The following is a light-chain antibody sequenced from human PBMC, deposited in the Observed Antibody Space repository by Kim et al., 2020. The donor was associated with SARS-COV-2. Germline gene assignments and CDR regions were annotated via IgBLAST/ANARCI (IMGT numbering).Light chain of an antibody. CDR2: GAS. CDR3: QQYSSSPYT. J-gene: IGKJ2*01. Sequence: LSPGERVTLSCRASGTVGTSFLAWYQQKPGQAPRLLISGASSRATGIPDRFSGSGSGTDFTLIISRLEPEDFAVYYCQQYSSSPYTFGQGTKLEI. CDR1: GTVGTSF. V-gene: IGKV3-20*01.